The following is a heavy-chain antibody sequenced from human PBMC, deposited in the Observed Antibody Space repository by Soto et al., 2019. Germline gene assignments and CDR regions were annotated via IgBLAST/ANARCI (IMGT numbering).Heavy chain of an antibody. CDR2: TYYRSKWYN. D-gene: IGHD3-16*01. CDR1: GDSVSNTNDA. J-gene: IGHJ6*02. V-gene: IGHV6-1*01. Sequence: QVQLQQSGPGLVKPSQTLSLTCVISGDSVSNTNDAWNWIRQSPSRGLEWLGRTYYRSKWYNEYALSVKSRITINADTSKNQFSLQLNSVTPEDTAVYYCARHRGGNGMDVWGQGITVTVSS. CDR3: ARHRGGNGMDV.